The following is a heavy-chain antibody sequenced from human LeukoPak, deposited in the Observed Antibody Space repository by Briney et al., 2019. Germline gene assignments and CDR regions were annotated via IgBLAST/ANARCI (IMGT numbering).Heavy chain of an antibody. CDR1: GYTFTGYY. CDR3: AREASYIVARDEGHEGSDY. Sequence: ASVNVSCKASGYTFTGYYMHWVRQAPGQGLEWMGWINPNSGGTNYAQKFQGRVTMTRDTSISTAYMELSRLRSDDTAVYYCAREASYIVARDEGHEGSDYWGQGTLVTVSS. D-gene: IGHD5-12*01. J-gene: IGHJ4*02. V-gene: IGHV1-2*02. CDR2: INPNSGGT.